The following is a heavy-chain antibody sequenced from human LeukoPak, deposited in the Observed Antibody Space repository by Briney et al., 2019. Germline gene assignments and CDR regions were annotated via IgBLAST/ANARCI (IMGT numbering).Heavy chain of an antibody. J-gene: IGHJ4*02. Sequence: PSETLSLTCTVSGYFISSGYYWGWIRQPPGKGLEWIGSIYHSGSTYYNPSLKSRVTISVDTSKNQFSLKLSSVTAADTAVYYCARDRDSSGYPPADYWGQGTLVTVSS. CDR2: IYHSGST. D-gene: IGHD3-22*01. V-gene: IGHV4-38-2*02. CDR3: ARDRDSSGYPPADY. CDR1: GYFISSGYY.